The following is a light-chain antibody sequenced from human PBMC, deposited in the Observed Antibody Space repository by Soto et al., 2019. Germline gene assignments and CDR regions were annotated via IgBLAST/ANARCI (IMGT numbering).Light chain of an antibody. CDR2: YSS. J-gene: IGKJ1*01. Sequence: EVMMTQFPDTVSVTPGETVTLSSGASQSVRTNLAWYQQRPGQAPRLLIHYSSTRASDIPARFSGSGSGTNLTLAISSLQSEDFAVYYCQQYAYWPETFGQGTKVEIK. CDR3: QQYAYWPET. V-gene: IGKV3D-15*01. CDR1: QSVRTN.